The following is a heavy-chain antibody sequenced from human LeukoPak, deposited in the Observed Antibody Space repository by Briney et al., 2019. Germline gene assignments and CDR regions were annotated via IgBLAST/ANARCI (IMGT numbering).Heavy chain of an antibody. J-gene: IGHJ5*02. CDR3: ARERSGGRVWFDP. CDR2: IYYSGST. CDR1: GGSLSSYY. V-gene: IGHV4-59*01. Sequence: PSETLSLTCTVSGGSLSSYYWSWIRQPPGKGLEWIGYIYYSGSTNYNPSLTSRVTISVDTSKNQFSLKLSSVTAADTAVYYCARERSGGRVWFDPWGQGTLVTVSS. D-gene: IGHD3-16*01.